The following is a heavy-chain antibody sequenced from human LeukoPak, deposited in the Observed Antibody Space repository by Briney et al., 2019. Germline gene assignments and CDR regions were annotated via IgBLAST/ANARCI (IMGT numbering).Heavy chain of an antibody. J-gene: IGHJ4*02. CDR3: ARLGARQMLEY. Sequence: GGSLRLSCAASEFTFSSYWMSWVRQAPGKGLEWVANIKQDGGQIYYLESVKGRFTVSRDNAKNSLYLQMNSLRAEDTAVYYRARLGARQMLEYWGQGTLVTVSS. V-gene: IGHV3-7*01. D-gene: IGHD4-17*01. CDR2: IKQDGGQI. CDR1: EFTFSSYW.